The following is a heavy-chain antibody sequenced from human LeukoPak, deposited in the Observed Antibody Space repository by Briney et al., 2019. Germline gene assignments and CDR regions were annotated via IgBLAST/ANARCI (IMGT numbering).Heavy chain of an antibody. CDR2: ISSSSSYI. CDR3: ARAITMDRGVIFRADAFDI. D-gene: IGHD3-10*01. CDR1: GFTFSSYS. V-gene: IGHV3-21*01. J-gene: IGHJ3*02. Sequence: GGSLRLSCAASGFTFSSYSMNWVRQAPGKGLEWVSSISSSSSYIYYADSVKGRFTISRDNAKNSLYLQMNSLRAEDTAVYYCARAITMDRGVIFRADAFDIWGQGTMVTVSS.